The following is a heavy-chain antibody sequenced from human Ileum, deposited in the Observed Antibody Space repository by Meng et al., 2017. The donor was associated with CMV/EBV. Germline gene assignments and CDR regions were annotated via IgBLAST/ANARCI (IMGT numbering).Heavy chain of an antibody. CDR3: ARLPVGNCGGVLCYGWFDP. Sequence: QPQGAGPGLVKPPEPLSLPCTVSGTSLSTSTFYWGWIRQPPGKGLEWIASMYYGGSTYYNTSLKSRVTISIDTSKNQVSLKVTSVTAADTAVYYCARLPVGNCGGVLCYGWFDPWGQGTLVTVSS. D-gene: IGHD2-15*01. CDR1: GTSLSTSTFY. V-gene: IGHV4-39*07. J-gene: IGHJ5*02. CDR2: MYYGGST.